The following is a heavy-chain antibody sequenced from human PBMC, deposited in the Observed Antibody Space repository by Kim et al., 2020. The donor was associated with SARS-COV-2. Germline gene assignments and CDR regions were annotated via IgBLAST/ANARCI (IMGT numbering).Heavy chain of an antibody. CDR3: AQDVLVAISWPN. J-gene: IGHJ4*02. CDR1: GFDFSMYA. CDR2: ISGDGRST. Sequence: GGSLRLSCAASGFDFSMYAMRWVRQVPGKGLEWVSVISGDGRSTNYADSVKGRFTTSRDNSKNTVFLLMNNVGVEDTAMYYCAQDVLVAISWPNWGQGTLVTVSS. D-gene: IGHD6-13*01. V-gene: IGHV3-23*01.